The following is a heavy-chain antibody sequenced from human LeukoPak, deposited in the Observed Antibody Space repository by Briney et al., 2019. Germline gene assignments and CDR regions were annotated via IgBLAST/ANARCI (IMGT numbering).Heavy chain of an antibody. J-gene: IGHJ6*02. CDR2: IYHSGST. CDR1: GYSISSGYY. D-gene: IGHD1-26*01. V-gene: IGHV4-38-2*02. Sequence: SETLSLTCTVSGYSISSGYYWGWIRQPPGKGLEWIGSIYHSGSTYYNPSLKSRVTISVDTSKNQFSLKLSSVTAADTAVYYCARDWELLRYGMDVWGQGTTVTVSS. CDR3: ARDWELLRYGMDV.